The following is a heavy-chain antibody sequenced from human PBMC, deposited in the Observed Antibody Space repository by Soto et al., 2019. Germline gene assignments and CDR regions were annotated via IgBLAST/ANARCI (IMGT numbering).Heavy chain of an antibody. D-gene: IGHD2-21*02. Sequence: GGSLRLSCEASGFTFSSYAIHWVRQAPGRGLEWVAVISYDGNNEYYGDSVKGRFSVARDDSMSTVYLQMNSLRAEDTALYYCARDSLVFCGGDCMGCDYWGQGTQVTVSS. CDR1: GFTFSSYA. CDR2: ISYDGNNE. CDR3: ARDSLVFCGGDCMGCDY. V-gene: IGHV3-30*04. J-gene: IGHJ4*02.